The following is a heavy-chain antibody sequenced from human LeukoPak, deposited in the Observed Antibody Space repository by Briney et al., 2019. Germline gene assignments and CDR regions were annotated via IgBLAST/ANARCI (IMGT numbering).Heavy chain of an antibody. Sequence: SVKVSCKASGGTFRSYGISGVRQAPGQGLEWMGGIIPISGTANYAQTFQDRATITADESTSTAYMELSSLRSEDTAVYYCAGRFLDFFEARYYSYFYMDVWGKGTTVTVS. CDR2: IIPISGTA. D-gene: IGHD3-3*01. J-gene: IGHJ6*03. CDR1: GGTFRSYG. V-gene: IGHV1-69*01. CDR3: AGRFLDFFEARYYSYFYMDV.